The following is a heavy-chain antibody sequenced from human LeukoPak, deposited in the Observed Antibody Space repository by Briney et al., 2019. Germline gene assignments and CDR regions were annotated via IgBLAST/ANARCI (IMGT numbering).Heavy chain of an antibody. CDR1: GYTFTDYY. J-gene: IGHJ4*02. CDR3: ARTSDYYNYYFDY. CDR2: INPNGGTT. D-gene: IGHD4-11*01. Sequence: GASVKVSCKASGYTFTDYYVHWVRQAPGQGLEWMAWINPNGGTTNYAQKFQGRVTMIRDTSISTAYMELSNLRSDDTAVYYCARTSDYYNYYFDYWGQGTPVTVSS. V-gene: IGHV1-2*02.